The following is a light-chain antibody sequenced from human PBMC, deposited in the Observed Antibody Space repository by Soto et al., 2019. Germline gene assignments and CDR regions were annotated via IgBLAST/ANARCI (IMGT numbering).Light chain of an antibody. CDR1: SSDVGSYNL. J-gene: IGLJ2*01. CDR2: EGS. Sequence: QSALTQPASVSGSPGQSITIPYPGTSSDVGSYNLVSWYQQQSGKAPKLMIYEGSKRPSGVSNRFSGSKSVNTASLTISGLQAEDEADYYCCSYAGSSTPVVFGGGTNVTVL. V-gene: IGLV2-23*01. CDR3: CSYAGSSTPVV.